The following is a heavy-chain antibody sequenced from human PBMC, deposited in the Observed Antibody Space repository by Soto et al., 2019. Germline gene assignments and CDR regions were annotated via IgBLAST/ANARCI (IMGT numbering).Heavy chain of an antibody. D-gene: IGHD2-15*01. V-gene: IGHV2-5*02. CDR2: IYWDGDK. Sequence: QITLKESGPALVKPTQTLTLTCTFSGFSLSTSGVGVGWIRQPPGKALEWLALIYWDGDKRYSPSLKSRPTTTTPTSHSTALLTVTNMDPSDTATYYCAHPILAPTRYSCYYSGRATLVTASS. J-gene: IGHJ4*02. CDR1: GFSLSTSGVG. CDR3: AHPILAPTRYSCYY.